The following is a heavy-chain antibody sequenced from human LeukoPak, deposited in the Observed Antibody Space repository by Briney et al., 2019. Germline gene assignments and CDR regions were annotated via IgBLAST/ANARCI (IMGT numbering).Heavy chain of an antibody. CDR2: ISGSGGST. Sequence: GGSLRLSCAASGFTFSSYSMNWVRQAPGKGLEWVSAISGSGGSTYYADSVKGRFTISRDNSKNTLYLQMNSLRAEDTAVYYCAIILRGYSGYDRPPAYFDYWGQGTLVTVSS. CDR1: GFTFSSYS. V-gene: IGHV3-23*01. J-gene: IGHJ4*02. CDR3: AIILRGYSGYDRPPAYFDY. D-gene: IGHD5-12*01.